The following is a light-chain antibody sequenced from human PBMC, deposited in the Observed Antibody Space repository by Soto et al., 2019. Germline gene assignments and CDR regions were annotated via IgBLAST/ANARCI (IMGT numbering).Light chain of an antibody. CDR2: GDS. Sequence: QSVLTQPPSVSGAPGQRVTISCTGSSSNIGAGYHVHWYQQLPGAAPKLLIFGDSNRPSGVPDRFSGSKSGTSASLAISGLQFEDEADYHCSSWDDNLDAEVFGAGTKVTVL. V-gene: IGLV1-40*01. CDR1: SSNIGAGYH. J-gene: IGLJ1*01. CDR3: SSWDDNLDAEV.